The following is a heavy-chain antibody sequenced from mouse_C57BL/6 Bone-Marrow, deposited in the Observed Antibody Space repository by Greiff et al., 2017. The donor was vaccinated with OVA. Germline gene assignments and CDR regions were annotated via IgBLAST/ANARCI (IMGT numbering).Heavy chain of an antibody. CDR2: ISGGGGNT. J-gene: IGHJ4*01. CDR3: ARQNGYLYYAMGY. D-gene: IGHD2-2*01. CDR1: GFTFSSYT. V-gene: IGHV5-9*01. Sequence: DVMLVESGGGLVKPGGSLKLSCAASGFTFSSYTMSWVRQTPEKRLEWVATISGGGGNTYYTDSVKGRFTISRDNAKNTLYLKMSSLRSEDTALYDCARQNGYLYYAMGYWGQGTSVTVSA.